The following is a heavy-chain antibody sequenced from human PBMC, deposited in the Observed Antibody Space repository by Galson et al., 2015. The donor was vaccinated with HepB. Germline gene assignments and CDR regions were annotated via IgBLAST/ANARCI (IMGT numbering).Heavy chain of an antibody. CDR3: ARGGVSTNGFDI. V-gene: IGHV4-59*12. CDR1: GGSISSYY. Sequence: ETLSLTCTVSGGSISSYYWSWIRQPPGKGLEWIGEINHSGSTNYNPSLKSRVTISVDTSKNQFSLKLSSVTAADTAVYYCARGGVSTNGFDIWGQGTLVTVSS. CDR2: INHSGST. J-gene: IGHJ3*02. D-gene: IGHD5/OR15-5a*01.